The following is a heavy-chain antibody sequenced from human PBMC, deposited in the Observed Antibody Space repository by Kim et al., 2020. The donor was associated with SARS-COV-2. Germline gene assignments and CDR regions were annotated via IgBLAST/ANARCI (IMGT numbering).Heavy chain of an antibody. V-gene: IGHV4-4*09. D-gene: IGHD6-19*01. CDR3: AGRGDSSGWYYFDY. J-gene: IGHJ4*02. Sequence: TPSIKSRVTISVDTSKNHFSLKLSSVTAADTAVYYCAGRGDSSGWYYFDYWGQGTLVTVSS.